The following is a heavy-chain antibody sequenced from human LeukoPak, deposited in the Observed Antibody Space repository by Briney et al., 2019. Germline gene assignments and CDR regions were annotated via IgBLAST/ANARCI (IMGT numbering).Heavy chain of an antibody. V-gene: IGHV4-31*03. CDR3: ATPYCSSISCLDVFNM. D-gene: IGHD2-2*01. J-gene: IGHJ3*02. Sequence: SETLSLTCNVSGVSVSDGRYYWTWIRQHPGKGLEWIGYKYYSGSAKYNPSLKSRLTISIDTSKNQFSLQLSSVTAADTVTHYCATPYCSSISCLDVFNMWGQGTRVTVSS. CDR1: GVSVSDGRYY. CDR2: KYYSGSA.